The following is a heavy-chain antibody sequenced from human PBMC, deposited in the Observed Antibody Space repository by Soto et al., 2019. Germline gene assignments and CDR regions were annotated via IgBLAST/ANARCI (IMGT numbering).Heavy chain of an antibody. Sequence: ASVTVSCRASVYTFTGYYMHWVRQAPGQGLEWMGIINPSGGSTSYAQKFQGRVTMTRDTSTSTVYMELSSLRSEDTAVYYCARDEEEQLFDYWGQGTLVTVSS. V-gene: IGHV1-46*01. CDR1: VYTFTGYY. D-gene: IGHD1-1*01. CDR3: ARDEEEQLFDY. CDR2: INPSGGST. J-gene: IGHJ4*02.